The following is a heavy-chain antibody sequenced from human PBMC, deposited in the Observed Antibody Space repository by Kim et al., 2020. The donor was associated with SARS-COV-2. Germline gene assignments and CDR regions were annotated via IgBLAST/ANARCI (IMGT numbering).Heavy chain of an antibody. Sequence: GGSLRLSCAASGFTFSDYNMNWIRQAPGKGLEWVSKITSSGSTINYADSVKGRFTISRDNAKNSLYLQMNSLRAEDTAVYYCARRGSSSWTQFDYCGQGILVTVSS. CDR3: ARRGSSSWTQFDY. CDR2: ITSSGSTI. CDR1: GFTFSDYN. J-gene: IGHJ4*02. V-gene: IGHV3-11*01. D-gene: IGHD6-13*01.